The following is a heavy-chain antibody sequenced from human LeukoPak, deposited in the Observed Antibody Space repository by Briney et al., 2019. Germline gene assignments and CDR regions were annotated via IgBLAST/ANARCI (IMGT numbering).Heavy chain of an antibody. CDR2: ISYDGSNK. J-gene: IGHJ4*02. CDR1: GFTFSSYG. Sequence: GGSLTLSCTASGFTFSSYGMHWVRQAPGKGLEWVEVISYDGSNKYYADSVKGRFTISRDNSKNTLYLQMNSLRAEDTAVYYCAKDLVLRYFDWAFDYWGQGTLVTVSS. D-gene: IGHD3-9*01. CDR3: AKDLVLRYFDWAFDY. V-gene: IGHV3-30*18.